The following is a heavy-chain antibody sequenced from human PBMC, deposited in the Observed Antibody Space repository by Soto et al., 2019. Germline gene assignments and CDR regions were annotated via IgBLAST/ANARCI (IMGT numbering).Heavy chain of an antibody. CDR3: AKSGSYYNPYYYFGMDV. D-gene: IGHD3-10*01. V-gene: IGHV4-30-2*01. Sequence: QLQLQESGSGLVKPSQTLSLTCAVSGGSISSGGYSWSWIRQPPGKGLEWIGYIYHRGSTYYDPSRKSRVTISVDRSKNQFSLKLSSVTAADTAVYYCAKSGSYYNPYYYFGMDVWGQGTTVTVSS. CDR2: IYHRGST. CDR1: GGSISSGGYS. J-gene: IGHJ6*02.